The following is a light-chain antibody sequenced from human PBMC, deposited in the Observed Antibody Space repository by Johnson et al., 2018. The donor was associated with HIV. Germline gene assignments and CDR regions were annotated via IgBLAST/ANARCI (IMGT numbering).Light chain of an antibody. CDR1: SSNIGKNY. CDR3: GTWDSSLSAEV. CDR2: ENN. V-gene: IGLV1-51*02. J-gene: IGLJ1*01. Sequence: QSVLTQPPSVSAAPGQKVTISCSGSSSNIGKNYVSWYQQLPGKAPKLLIYENNKRPSGIPDRFSGSKSGTSATLGITGLPTGDEADYYCGTWDSSLSAEVFGTWTKVTVL.